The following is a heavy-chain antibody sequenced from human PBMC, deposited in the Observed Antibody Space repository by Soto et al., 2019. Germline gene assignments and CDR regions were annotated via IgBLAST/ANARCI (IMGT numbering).Heavy chain of an antibody. D-gene: IGHD3-22*01. CDR2: ISYDGSNK. CDR1: GFTFSSYA. J-gene: IGHJ4*02. V-gene: IGHV3-30-3*01. CDR3: ARERLTMIVVVITGTFDY. Sequence: VGSLRLSCAASGFTFSSYAMHWVRQPPGKGLEWVAVISYDGSNKYYADSVKGRFTISRDNSKNTLYLQMNSLRAEDTAVYYCARERLTMIVVVITGTFDYWGQGTLVTVSS.